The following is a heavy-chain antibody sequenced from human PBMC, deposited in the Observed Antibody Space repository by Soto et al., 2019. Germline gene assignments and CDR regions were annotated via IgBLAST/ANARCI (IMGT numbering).Heavy chain of an antibody. CDR1: GFTFSSYG. D-gene: IGHD2-15*01. V-gene: IGHV3-33*01. CDR3: LREKIAACSGGGSYHCFGMDV. J-gene: IGHJ6*01. CDR2: IWYDGSNK. Sequence: QVQLVESGGGVVQPGRSLRLSCAASGFTFSSYGMHWVRQAPGKGLEWVAVIWYDGSNKYYADSVKGRFTISRDNSKNMLYLEIPGLRAEATSVYYCLREKIAACSGGGSYHCFGMDVWCQRHTLTPSS.